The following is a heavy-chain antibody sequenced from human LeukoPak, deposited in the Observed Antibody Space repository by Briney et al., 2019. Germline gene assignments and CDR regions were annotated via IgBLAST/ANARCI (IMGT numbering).Heavy chain of an antibody. CDR1: GFTFSSFA. V-gene: IGHV3-23*01. D-gene: IGHD6-13*01. CDR2: ISDSGGNT. J-gene: IGHJ5*02. Sequence: GGSLRLSCAASGFTFSSFAMSWVRQAPGKGLEWVSAISDSGGNTYYADSVKGRFTISRDNSKNTLYLQMNSLGADDTAVYYCAKDASSWPPNNRFDPWGQGTLVSVSS. CDR3: AKDASSWPPNNRFDP.